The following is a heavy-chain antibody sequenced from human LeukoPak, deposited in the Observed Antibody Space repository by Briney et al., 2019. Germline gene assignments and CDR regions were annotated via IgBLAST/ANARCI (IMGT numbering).Heavy chain of an antibody. V-gene: IGHV5-10-1*01. CDR3: ARRTRNWFDP. J-gene: IGHJ5*02. Sequence: GESLKISCKGSGYSFTSYWIAWVRQMPGKGLEWMGRIDPSDSYTNYSPSFQGHVTISADKSNSTAYLQWSSLKASDTAMYYCARRTRNWFDPWGQGTLVTVSS. D-gene: IGHD2-2*01. CDR2: IDPSDSYT. CDR1: GYSFTSYW.